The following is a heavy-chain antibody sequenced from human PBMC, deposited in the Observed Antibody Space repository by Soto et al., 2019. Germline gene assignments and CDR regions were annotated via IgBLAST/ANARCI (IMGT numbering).Heavy chain of an antibody. D-gene: IGHD4-17*01. V-gene: IGHV4-30-2*01. CDR1: GGSIRSGDYY. CDR2: IYHSGST. CDR3: ARSMTTVTTNDY. J-gene: IGHJ4*02. Sequence: SETQSLTCTVSGGSIRSGDYYWSWIRQPPGKGLEWIGYIYHSGSTYYNPSLKSRVTISVDRSKNQFSLKLSSVTAADTAVYYCARSMTTVTTNDYWGQGSLVTVSS.